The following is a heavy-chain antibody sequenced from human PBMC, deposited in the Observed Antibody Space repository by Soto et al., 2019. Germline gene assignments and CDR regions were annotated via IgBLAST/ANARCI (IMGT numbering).Heavy chain of an antibody. CDR1: GDTFTSYG. V-gene: IGHV1-18*01. J-gene: IGHJ3*02. CDR3: ARDIPYCGGVCHDAFDI. D-gene: IGHD2-21*02. CDR2: ISAYNGST. Sequence: ASMKVCCKAPGDTFTSYGISWVRQAPGQGLEWMGWISAYNGSTTYAQKFQGRVTMTRDTSTSTVYMELSSLRSEDTAVYYCARDIPYCGGVCHDAFDIWGQGTMVTVSS.